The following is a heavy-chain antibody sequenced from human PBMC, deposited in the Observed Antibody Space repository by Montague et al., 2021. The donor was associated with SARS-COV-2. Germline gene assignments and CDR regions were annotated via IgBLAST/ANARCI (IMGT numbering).Heavy chain of an antibody. CDR2: VSYPGSA. D-gene: IGHD1-1*01. V-gene: IGHV4-34*01. CDR3: ARGVYNRVMFVVSPRYYFDY. CDR1: TEAFNGYY. Sequence: SETLSLTCAVYTEAFNGYYWTWIRQSPGKGLEWIGDVSYPGSAKYNPPLRSRVTISLDTYRKQVSLRLTSVTAADTATYYCARGVYNRVMFVVSPRYYFDYWGQGNRVAVSA. J-gene: IGHJ4*02.